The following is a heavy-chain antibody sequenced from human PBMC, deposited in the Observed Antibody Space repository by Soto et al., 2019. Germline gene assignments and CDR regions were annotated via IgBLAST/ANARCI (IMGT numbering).Heavy chain of an antibody. J-gene: IGHJ4*02. CDR3: ARVRGYSYGYFDY. D-gene: IGHD5-18*01. CDR1: GGPISNEY. V-gene: IGHV4-59*07. CDR2: IYYSGST. Sequence: TMSPYSSASGGPISNEYSSCIPPPPGKELEWIGYIYYSGSTNYNPSLKSRVTISVDTSNDQFSLKLSSVTAADTAVYYCARVRGYSYGYFDYWGQGTPVTVSS.